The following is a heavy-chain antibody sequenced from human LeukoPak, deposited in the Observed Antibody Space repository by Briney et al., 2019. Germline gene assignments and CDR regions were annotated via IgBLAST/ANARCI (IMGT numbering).Heavy chain of an antibody. V-gene: IGHV3-30*18. Sequence: SCKASGGTFSSYGMHWVRQAPGKGLEWVAVISYDGSNKYYADSVKGRFTISRDNSKNTLYLQMNSLRAEDTAVYYCAKDSSGWYGVLDYWGQGTLVTVSS. CDR3: AKDSSGWYGVLDY. CDR1: GGTFSSYG. D-gene: IGHD6-19*01. CDR2: ISYDGSNK. J-gene: IGHJ4*02.